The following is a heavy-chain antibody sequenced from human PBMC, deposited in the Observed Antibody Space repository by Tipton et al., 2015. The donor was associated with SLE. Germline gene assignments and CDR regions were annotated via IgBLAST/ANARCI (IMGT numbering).Heavy chain of an antibody. CDR1: GYSITSGYY. J-gene: IGHJ4*02. Sequence: TLSLTCAVSGYSITSGYYWGWIRQPPGKGLEWIGSIYHSGNTYYNPSLKSRVTVSVDTSKNQFSLKLSSVTAADTAVYYCARDSRSYYASGSYQAFDHWGQGTLVTVSS. D-gene: IGHD3-10*01. V-gene: IGHV4-38-2*02. CDR3: ARDSRSYYASGSYQAFDH. CDR2: IYHSGNT.